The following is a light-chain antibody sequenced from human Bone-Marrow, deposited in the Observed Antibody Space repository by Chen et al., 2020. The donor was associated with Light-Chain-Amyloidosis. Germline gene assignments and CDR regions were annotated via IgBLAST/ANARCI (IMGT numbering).Light chain of an antibody. CDR3: MQGIEFPHT. V-gene: IGKV2-40*01. J-gene: IGKJ2*01. Sequence: DIVMTQTPLSLPVTPGEPASISCRSSQSLLASDDGNTYLDWYLQKPGQSQQLLIYTVSYRASGVPDRFSGSGSDTDFKLKISRVEAEDVGVYFCMQGIEFPHTFGQGTKLEIK. CDR2: TVS. CDR1: QSLLASDDGNTY.